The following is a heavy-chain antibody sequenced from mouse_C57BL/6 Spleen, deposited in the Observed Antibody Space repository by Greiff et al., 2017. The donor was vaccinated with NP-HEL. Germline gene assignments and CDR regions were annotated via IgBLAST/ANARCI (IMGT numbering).Heavy chain of an antibody. CDR1: GYTFTDYY. J-gene: IGHJ4*01. V-gene: IGHV1-76*01. Sequence: QVQLQQSGAELVRPGASVKLSCKASGYTFTDYYINWVKQRPGQGLEWIARIYPGSGNTYYNDKFKGKATLTAEKSSSTAYMQLSSLTSEDSAVYFCARLYYAMDYWGQGTSVTVSS. CDR2: IYPGSGNT. CDR3: ARLYYAMDY.